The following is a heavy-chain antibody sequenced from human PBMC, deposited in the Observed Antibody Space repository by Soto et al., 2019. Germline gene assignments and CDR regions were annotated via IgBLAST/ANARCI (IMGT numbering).Heavy chain of an antibody. Sequence: ASVKVSCKASGYTFTSYGISWGRQAPGQGLEWMGWISAYNGNTNYAQKLQGRVTMTTDTSTSTAYMELRSLRSDDTAVYYCAKVGVGATNYYYGMDVWGQGTTVTVSS. CDR1: GYTFTSYG. J-gene: IGHJ6*02. CDR2: ISAYNGNT. CDR3: AKVGVGATNYYYGMDV. V-gene: IGHV1-18*01. D-gene: IGHD1-26*01.